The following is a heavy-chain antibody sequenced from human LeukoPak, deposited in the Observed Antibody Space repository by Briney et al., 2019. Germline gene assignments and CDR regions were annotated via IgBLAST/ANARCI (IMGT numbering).Heavy chain of an antibody. CDR1: GYSFINYW. CDR3: ARRRDGYTVDY. Sequence: GESLKIFCKGSGYSFINYWIGWVRQMPGKGLEWMGIIYPGDSDTRYSPSFQGQVTISADKSISTAYLQWSSLKASDTAMYYCARRRDGYTVDYWGQGTLVTVSS. J-gene: IGHJ4*02. D-gene: IGHD5-24*01. CDR2: IYPGDSDT. V-gene: IGHV5-51*01.